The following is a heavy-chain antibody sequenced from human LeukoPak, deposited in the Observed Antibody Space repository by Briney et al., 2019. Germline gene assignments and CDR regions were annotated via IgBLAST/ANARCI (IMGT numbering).Heavy chain of an antibody. Sequence: HPGGSLRLSCTASGFPFSSYWMTWVRQAPGKGLEWVANIKLDGSVIKYVDSVKGRFTISRDNAKNSLYLQMTNLRVEDTALYYCAKDSYSKGDYWGQGTLVTVSP. CDR2: IKLDGSVI. D-gene: IGHD6-13*01. V-gene: IGHV3-7*01. J-gene: IGHJ4*02. CDR3: AKDSYSKGDY. CDR1: GFPFSSYW.